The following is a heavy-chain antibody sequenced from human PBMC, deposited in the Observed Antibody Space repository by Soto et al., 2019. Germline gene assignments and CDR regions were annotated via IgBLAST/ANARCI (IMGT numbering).Heavy chain of an antibody. J-gene: IGHJ6*02. D-gene: IGHD2-2*01. V-gene: IGHV5-51*01. CDR2: IYPGDSDT. CDR3: ARVEGPASYYYYGMDV. CDR1: GYSFTSYW. Sequence: PGAALKISCKGSGYSFTSYWIGWVRQMPGKGLEWMGIIYPGDSDTRYSPSFQGQVTISADKSTSTAYLQWSSLKASDTAMYYCARVEGPASYYYYGMDVWGQGTTVTVSS.